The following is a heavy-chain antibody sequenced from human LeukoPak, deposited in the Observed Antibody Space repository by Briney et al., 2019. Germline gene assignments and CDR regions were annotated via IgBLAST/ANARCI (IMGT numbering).Heavy chain of an antibody. V-gene: IGHV3-7*01. J-gene: IGHJ4*02. CDR2: IKQDGSEK. CDR3: ASGGHIDY. D-gene: IGHD3-16*01. CDR1: GFTFSSYW. Sequence: GGSLRLSCAASGFTFSSYWMSWVRQAPGKGLEWVANIKQDGSEKYYVDSVKGRFSISRDNADNSLYLQMNNLRVEDTAVYYCASGGHIDYCGQGTLVTVSS.